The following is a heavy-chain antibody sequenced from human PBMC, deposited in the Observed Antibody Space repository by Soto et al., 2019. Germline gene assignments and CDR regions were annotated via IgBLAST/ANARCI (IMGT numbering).Heavy chain of an antibody. D-gene: IGHD3-22*01. Sequence: PGGSLRLSCAASGFSFSNYAMSWVRQAPGKGLEWVSGISGNGGSTYFADSVKGRFGISRDNSRNTLYLQMNSLRAEDTAVYYCAKEYYDSSGPFDYWGQGTLVTVSS. J-gene: IGHJ4*02. CDR3: AKEYYDSSGPFDY. V-gene: IGHV3-23*01. CDR1: GFSFSNYA. CDR2: ISGNGGST.